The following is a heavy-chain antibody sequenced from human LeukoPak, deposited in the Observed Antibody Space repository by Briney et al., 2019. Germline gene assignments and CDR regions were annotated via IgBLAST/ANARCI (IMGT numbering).Heavy chain of an antibody. D-gene: IGHD6-19*01. V-gene: IGHV3-11*01. CDR2: ISSSGSTI. J-gene: IGHJ6*02. CDR3: ARVSSSGWSPPYYYGMGV. Sequence: GGSLRLSCAASGFTFSDYYMSWIRQAPGKGLEWVSYISSSGSTIYYADSVKGRFTISRDNAKNSLYLQMNSLRAEDTAVYYCARVSSSGWSPPYYYGMGVWGQGTTVTVSS. CDR1: GFTFSDYY.